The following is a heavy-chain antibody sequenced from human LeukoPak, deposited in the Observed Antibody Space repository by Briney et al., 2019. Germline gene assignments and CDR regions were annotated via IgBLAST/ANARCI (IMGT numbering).Heavy chain of an antibody. CDR3: ARGDRSSSILEDAFDI. V-gene: IGHV1-2*02. D-gene: IGHD6-6*01. Sequence: GASVKVSCEASGYTFTGNYMHWVRQAPGQGLEGMGWINPNSGGTTYAQKFQGRVTMTRDTSISTAYMELSGLRSDDTAVYFCARGDRSSSILEDAFDIWGQGTMVTVSS. CDR1: GYTFTGNY. J-gene: IGHJ3*02. CDR2: INPNSGGT.